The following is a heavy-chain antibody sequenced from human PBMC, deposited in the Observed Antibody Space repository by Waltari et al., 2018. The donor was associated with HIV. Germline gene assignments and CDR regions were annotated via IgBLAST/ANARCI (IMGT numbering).Heavy chain of an antibody. CDR1: GFTFSNYW. D-gene: IGHD3-10*01. CDR2: IKQDGSER. Sequence: EVQLVESGGGLVQPGGYLRLSCAASGFTFSNYWMTWVRQTPGKGLEWVANIKQDGSERYYVDSVKGRFTISRDNAKNSLYLQMNSLTAEDTAVYYCARDQRSMASFDYWGQGTLVTVSS. V-gene: IGHV3-7*01. CDR3: ARDQRSMASFDY. J-gene: IGHJ4*02.